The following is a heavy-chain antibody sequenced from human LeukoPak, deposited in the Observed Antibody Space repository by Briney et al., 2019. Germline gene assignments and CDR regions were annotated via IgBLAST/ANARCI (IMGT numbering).Heavy chain of an antibody. CDR3: ARETYYHDSSGYYYPARGYYFDY. Sequence: SETLSLTCTVSGGSISSYYWSWIRQPPGKGLEWIGYIYYSGGTNYNPSLKSRVTISVDTSKNQFSLKLSSVTAADTAVYYCARETYYHDSSGYYYPARGYYFDYWGQGTLVTVSS. J-gene: IGHJ4*02. CDR1: GGSISSYY. CDR2: IYYSGGT. V-gene: IGHV4-59*01. D-gene: IGHD3-22*01.